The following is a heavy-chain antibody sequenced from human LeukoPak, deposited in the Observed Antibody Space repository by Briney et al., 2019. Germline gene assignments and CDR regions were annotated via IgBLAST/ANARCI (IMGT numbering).Heavy chain of an antibody. CDR3: ARVGGGNYYYYGMDV. CDR1: GGSISSGSYY. D-gene: IGHD2-15*01. Sequence: SQTLSLTCTVSGGSISSGSYYWSWIRQPAGKGLEWIGRIYTSGSTNYNPSLKSRVTMSVDTSKNQFSLKLSSVTAADTAVYYCARVGGGNYYYYGMDVWGQGTTVTVSS. J-gene: IGHJ6*02. V-gene: IGHV4-61*02. CDR2: IYTSGST.